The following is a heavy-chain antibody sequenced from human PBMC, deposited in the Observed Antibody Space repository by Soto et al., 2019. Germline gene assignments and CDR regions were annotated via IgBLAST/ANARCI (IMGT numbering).Heavy chain of an antibody. D-gene: IGHD5-18*01. V-gene: IGHV4-59*01. CDR3: ARNGVDTAMVTSLNGLDGWGMDV. CDR1: EGSRRSYV. J-gene: IGHJ6*04. CDR2: IYYTGST. Sequence: PSEPLSLTCTVAEGSRRSYVCTRIRQTHGKGLEWVASIYYTGSTNYNPSLKSRVTISVDTSKNQFSLKLSSVTAADTAVYYCARNGVDTAMVTSLNGLDGWGMDVWGNGTTVTVSS.